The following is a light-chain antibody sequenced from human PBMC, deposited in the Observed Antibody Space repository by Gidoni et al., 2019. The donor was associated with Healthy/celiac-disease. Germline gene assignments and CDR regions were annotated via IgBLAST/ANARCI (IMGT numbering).Light chain of an antibody. CDR3: QQYDNLPWT. CDR1: QDISNY. V-gene: IGKV1-33*01. Sequence: IQMTQSPSSLSASGGDRVTITCQASQDISNYLNWYQQKPGKAPKLLIYDASNLETGVPSRFSGSGSGTDFTFTISSLQPEEIATYYCQQYDNLPWTFGQGTKVEIK. J-gene: IGKJ1*01. CDR2: DAS.